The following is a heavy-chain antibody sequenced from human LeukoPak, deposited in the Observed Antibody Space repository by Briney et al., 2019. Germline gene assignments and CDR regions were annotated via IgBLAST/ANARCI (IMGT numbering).Heavy chain of an antibody. D-gene: IGHD3-22*01. CDR3: ARGGNYYDSSGLGVNWFDP. Sequence: KISCKASGYSFTSYWIGWVRQMPGKGLEWMGIIYPGDSDTRYSPSCQGQVTISADKSISTAYLQWSSLKASDTAMYYCARGGNYYDSSGLGVNWFDPWGQGTLVTVSS. J-gene: IGHJ5*02. CDR1: GYSFTSYW. CDR2: IYPGDSDT. V-gene: IGHV5-51*01.